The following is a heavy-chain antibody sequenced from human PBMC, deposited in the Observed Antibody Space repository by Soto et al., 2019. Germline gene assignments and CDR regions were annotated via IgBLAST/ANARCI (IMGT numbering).Heavy chain of an antibody. J-gene: IGHJ4*02. Sequence: SGPTLVNPTQTLTLTCTFSGFSLSTSGMCVSWIRQPPGKALEWLALIDWDDDKYYSTSLKTRLTISKDTSKNQVVLTMTNMDPVDTATYYCARIQASYDSSGYYLYYFDYWGQGTLVTVSS. CDR1: GFSLSTSGMC. CDR2: IDWDDDK. D-gene: IGHD3-22*01. V-gene: IGHV2-70*01. CDR3: ARIQASYDSSGYYLYYFDY.